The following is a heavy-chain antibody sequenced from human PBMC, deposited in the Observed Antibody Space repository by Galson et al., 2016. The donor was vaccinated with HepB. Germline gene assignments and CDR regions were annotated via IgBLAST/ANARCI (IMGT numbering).Heavy chain of an antibody. V-gene: IGHV3-23*01. D-gene: IGHD3-10*01. J-gene: IGHJ6*02. CDR1: GFTFTSYV. Sequence: SLRLSCAASGFTFTSYVLSWVRQAPGKGLQWVSSIRGTGDSTFYADSVKGRFTISRDKSKNTLYLQMNSLRAEDTAVYYCAKSIRGDDYYPFYYYSMDVWGQGTTVTVSS. CDR2: IRGTGDST. CDR3: AKSIRGDDYYPFYYYSMDV.